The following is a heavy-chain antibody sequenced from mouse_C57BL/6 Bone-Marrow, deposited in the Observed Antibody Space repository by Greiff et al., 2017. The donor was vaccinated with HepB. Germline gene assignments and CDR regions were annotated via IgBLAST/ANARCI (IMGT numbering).Heavy chain of an antibody. Sequence: EVPVVESGGGLVQPGGSLKLSCATSGFTFSDYGMAWVRQAPRKGPDWVGFISNLAYSIYYADTVTGRFTISRENAKNTLYLEMSSLRSEDTAMYYCASLISLAYWGQGTLVTVSA. V-gene: IGHV5-15*01. CDR3: ASLISLAY. J-gene: IGHJ3*01. CDR1: GFTFSDYG. CDR2: ISNLAYSI. D-gene: IGHD6-2*01.